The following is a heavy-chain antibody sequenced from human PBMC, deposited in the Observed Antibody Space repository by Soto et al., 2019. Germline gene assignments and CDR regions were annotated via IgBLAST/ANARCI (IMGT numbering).Heavy chain of an antibody. CDR3: ARENGSGSYSLSPFDP. CDR2: INHSGST. D-gene: IGHD3-10*01. Sequence: SETLSLTCAVYGGSFSGYYWSWIRQPPGKGLEWIGEINHSGSTNYNPSLKSRVTISVDTSKNQFSLKLSSVTAADTAVYYCARENGSGSYSLSPFDPWGQGTLVTVSS. CDR1: GGSFSGYY. V-gene: IGHV4-34*01. J-gene: IGHJ5*02.